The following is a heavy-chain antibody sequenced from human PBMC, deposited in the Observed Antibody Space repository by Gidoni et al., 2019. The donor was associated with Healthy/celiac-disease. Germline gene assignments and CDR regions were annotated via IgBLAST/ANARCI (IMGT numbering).Heavy chain of an antibody. CDR1: GGTFSSYA. Sequence: QVQLVQSGAEVKKPGSSGKVACKASGGTFSSYAISWVRQAPGQGLEWMGGIIPIFGTANYAQKFQGRVTITADKSTSTAYMELSSLRSEDTAVYYCARQETGMVYAPLDYWGQGTLVTVSS. CDR2: IIPIFGTA. J-gene: IGHJ4*02. V-gene: IGHV1-69*06. CDR3: ARQETGMVYAPLDY. D-gene: IGHD2-8*01.